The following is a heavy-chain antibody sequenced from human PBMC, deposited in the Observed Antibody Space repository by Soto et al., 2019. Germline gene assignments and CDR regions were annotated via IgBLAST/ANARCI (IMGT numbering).Heavy chain of an antibody. Sequence: GGSLRLSCAASGFTFSSYAMSWVRQAPGKGLEWVSAISGSGGSTYYADSVKGRSTISRDNSKNTLYPQMNSLRAEDTAVYYCAKVPDYYDSSGYYPGNDYWGQGTLVTVSS. CDR2: ISGSGGST. CDR3: AKVPDYYDSSGYYPGNDY. V-gene: IGHV3-23*01. J-gene: IGHJ4*02. CDR1: GFTFSSYA. D-gene: IGHD3-22*01.